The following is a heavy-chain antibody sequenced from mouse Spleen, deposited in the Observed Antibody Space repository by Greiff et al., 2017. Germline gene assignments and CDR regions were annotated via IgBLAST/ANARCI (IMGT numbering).Heavy chain of an antibody. D-gene: IGHD2-3*01. CDR2: ISSGSSTI. V-gene: IGHV5-17*01. CDR3: AIYDSFAY. CDR1: GFTFSDYG. J-gene: IGHJ3*01. Sequence: EVKLVESGGGLVKPGGSLKLSCAASGFTFSDYGMHWVRQAPEKGLEWVAYISSGSSTIYYADTVKGRFTISRDNAKNTLFLQMTSLRSEDTDMDYCAIYDSFAYWGQGTLVTVSA.